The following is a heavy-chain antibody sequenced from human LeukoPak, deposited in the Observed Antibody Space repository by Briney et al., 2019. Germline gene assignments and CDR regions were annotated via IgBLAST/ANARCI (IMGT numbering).Heavy chain of an antibody. D-gene: IGHD5-18*01. Sequence: GASVKVSCKASGGTFSSYAISWVRQAPGQGLEWMGRIIPILGIANYAQKFQGRVTITADKSTSTAYMELSSLRSEDTAVYYCARLGLYSYGLYYFDYWGQGTLVTVSS. CDR3: ARLGLYSYGLYYFDY. V-gene: IGHV1-69*04. J-gene: IGHJ4*02. CDR2: IIPILGIA. CDR1: GGTFSSYA.